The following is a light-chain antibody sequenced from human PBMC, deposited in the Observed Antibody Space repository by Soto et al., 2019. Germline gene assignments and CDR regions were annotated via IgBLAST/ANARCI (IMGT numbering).Light chain of an antibody. V-gene: IGKV3-11*01. J-gene: IGKJ4*01. CDR1: QSVSSH. CDR3: QQRTNWRLS. Sequence: EIVLTQSPATLSLSPGERATLSCRASQSVSSHLTWYQQKPGQAPRLLIYDTSNRATGIPARFRGSGAGTAFSLPISSIEPEDFAVYYCQQRTNWRLSFGGGTKVEIK. CDR2: DTS.